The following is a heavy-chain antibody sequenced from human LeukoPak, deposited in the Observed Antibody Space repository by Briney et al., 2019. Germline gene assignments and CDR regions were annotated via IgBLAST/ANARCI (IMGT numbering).Heavy chain of an antibody. Sequence: SETLSLSCTVSGGSISSSSYYWGWIRQPPGKGLEWIGSIYYSGSTYYNPSLKSRVTISVDTSKNQFSLKLSSVTAADTAVYYCARRVGAVAGTYFDYWGQGTLVTVSS. CDR2: IYYSGST. CDR3: ARRVGAVAGTYFDY. V-gene: IGHV4-39*01. CDR1: GGSISSSSYY. D-gene: IGHD6-19*01. J-gene: IGHJ4*02.